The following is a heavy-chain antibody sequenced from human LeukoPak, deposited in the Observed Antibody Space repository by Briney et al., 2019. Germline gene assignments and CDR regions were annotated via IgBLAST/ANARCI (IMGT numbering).Heavy chain of an antibody. D-gene: IGHD2-2*01. V-gene: IGHV3-48*01. CDR2: ISSSSSTI. J-gene: IGHJ4*02. CDR3: ARERLYCSSTSCSEWAFDY. CDR1: GFTFSNYN. Sequence: GGSLRLSCAASGFTFSNYNINWVRQAPGKGLEWVSYISSSSSTIYYADSVKGRFTISRDNSKNTLYLQMGSLRAEGMAVYYCARERLYCSSTSCSEWAFDYWGQGTLVTVSS.